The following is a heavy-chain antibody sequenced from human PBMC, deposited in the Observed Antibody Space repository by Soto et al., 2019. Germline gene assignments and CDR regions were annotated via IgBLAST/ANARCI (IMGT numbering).Heavy chain of an antibody. Sequence: SVKVSCKASGGTFSSYAISWVRQAPGQGLEWMGGIIPIFGAANYAQKFQGRVTITADESTSTAYMELSSLRSEDTAVYYCARVGGRRGKWFDPWGQGTLVTVSS. CDR3: ARVGGRRGKWFDP. V-gene: IGHV1-69*13. D-gene: IGHD3-10*01. CDR2: IIPIFGAA. J-gene: IGHJ5*02. CDR1: GGTFSSYA.